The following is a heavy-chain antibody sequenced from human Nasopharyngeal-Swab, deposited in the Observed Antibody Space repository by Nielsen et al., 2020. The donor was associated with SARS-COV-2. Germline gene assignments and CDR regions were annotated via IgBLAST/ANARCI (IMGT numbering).Heavy chain of an antibody. Sequence: GGSLRLSCAASGFTFSGYWMHWVRQAPGKGLVWVSRINSDGSSTSYADSVKGRFTISRDNAKNTLYLQMNSLRAEDTAVYYCARVPNRGYFDYWGQGTLVTVSS. D-gene: IGHD3-10*01. V-gene: IGHV3-74*01. CDR2: INSDGSST. CDR3: ARVPNRGYFDY. J-gene: IGHJ4*02. CDR1: GFTFSGYW.